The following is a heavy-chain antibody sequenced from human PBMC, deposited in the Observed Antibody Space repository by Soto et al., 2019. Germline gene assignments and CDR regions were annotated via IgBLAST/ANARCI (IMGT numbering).Heavy chain of an antibody. D-gene: IGHD6-13*01. CDR3: ARGIAAPLYYFDY. V-gene: IGHV3-7*01. CDR2: IKQDGSEK. Sequence: GGSLRLSCAASGFTFSNYWMTWVRQAPGKGLEWVANIKQDGSEKYYVDSVKGRFTISRDNAKNSLYLHMNSLRAEDTAVYYCARGIAAPLYYFDYWGQGTLVTVSS. CDR1: GFTFSNYW. J-gene: IGHJ4*02.